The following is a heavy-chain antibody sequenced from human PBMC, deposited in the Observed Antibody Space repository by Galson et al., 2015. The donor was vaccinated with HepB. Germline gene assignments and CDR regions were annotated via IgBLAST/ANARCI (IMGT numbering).Heavy chain of an antibody. Sequence: SLRLSCAASGFTFSSYWMHWVRQAPGKGLVWVSRINSDGSSTSYADSVKGRFTISRDNAKNTQSLQMNSLRAEDTAVYYCAREGRSKPDCSSTSCYTKKRGDYYYGMDVWGKGTTVTVSS. J-gene: IGHJ6*04. CDR3: AREGRSKPDCSSTSCYTKKRGDYYYGMDV. D-gene: IGHD2-2*02. CDR1: GFTFSSYW. V-gene: IGHV3-74*01. CDR2: INSDGSST.